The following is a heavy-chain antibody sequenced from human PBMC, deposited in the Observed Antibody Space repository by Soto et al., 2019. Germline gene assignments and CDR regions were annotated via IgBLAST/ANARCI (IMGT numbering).Heavy chain of an antibody. V-gene: IGHV3-21*01. CDR3: ARDRYGSSWTDY. Sequence: GGSLRLSCAASGFTFSSYSMNCVRQAPGKGLEWVSSISSSSSYIYYADSVKGRFTISRDNAKNSLYLQMNSLRAEDTAVYYCARDRYGSSWTDYWGQGTLVTVSS. D-gene: IGHD6-13*01. CDR1: GFTFSSYS. CDR2: ISSSSSYI. J-gene: IGHJ4*02.